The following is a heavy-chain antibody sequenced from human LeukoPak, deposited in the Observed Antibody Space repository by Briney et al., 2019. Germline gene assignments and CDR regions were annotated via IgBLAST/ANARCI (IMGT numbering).Heavy chain of an antibody. D-gene: IGHD4-11*01. Sequence: GSLRLSCAACGFTLSHYTIGWVRQAPGKGLERVASITSSSSHIYYADSVKGRFTISRDNAKNEVYLQMNSLRGEDTAIYYCARVMMGATVTTFHYYCMDVWGVGTAVTVSS. V-gene: IGHV3-21*01. CDR2: ITSSSSHI. CDR1: GFTLSHYT. CDR3: ARVMMGATVTTFHYYCMDV. J-gene: IGHJ6*03.